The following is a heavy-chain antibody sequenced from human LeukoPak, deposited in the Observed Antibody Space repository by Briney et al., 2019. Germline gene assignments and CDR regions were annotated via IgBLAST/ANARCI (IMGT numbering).Heavy chain of an antibody. CDR3: AREEAVAGTVY. D-gene: IGHD6-19*01. CDR1: GGSISSGGYY. V-gene: IGHV4-31*03. CDR2: IYYSGST. Sequence: SQTMSLTCTVSGGSISSGGYYWSWIRQHPGKGLEWFGYIYYSGSTYYNPSLKSRVTISVDTSKNQFSLKLSSVTAADTAVYYCAREEAVAGTVYWGQGTLVTVSS. J-gene: IGHJ4*02.